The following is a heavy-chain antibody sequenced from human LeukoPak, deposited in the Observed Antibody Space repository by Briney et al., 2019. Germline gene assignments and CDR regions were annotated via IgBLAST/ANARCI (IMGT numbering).Heavy chain of an antibody. V-gene: IGHV3-74*01. CDR2: ISSDGTTT. CDR3: ARVRSSSWYDY. CDR1: GFTFSTSW. J-gene: IGHJ4*02. Sequence: GGSLRLSCATSGFTFSTSWMHWVRQAPGEGLVWVSRISSDGTTTTYADSVKGRFTISRDNAKNTLYLQMNSLRVEDMAVYYCARVRSSSWYDYWGQGALVTVSS. D-gene: IGHD6-13*01.